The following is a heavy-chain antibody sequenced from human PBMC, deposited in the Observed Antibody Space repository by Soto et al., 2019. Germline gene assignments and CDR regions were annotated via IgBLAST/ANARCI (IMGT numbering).Heavy chain of an antibody. V-gene: IGHV1-69*13. CDR1: GGSFSSFG. CDR2: IIPVFGRP. CDR3: AREGSGYNL. J-gene: IGHJ1*01. Sequence: SVKVSCKASGGSFSSFGFSWVRQAPGQGLVWMGGIIPVFGRPNYAQRFRGRLTITADESTNTVYLELIDLRSEDTAVYYCAREGSGYNLWGQGTQVTVSS. D-gene: IGHD5-12*01.